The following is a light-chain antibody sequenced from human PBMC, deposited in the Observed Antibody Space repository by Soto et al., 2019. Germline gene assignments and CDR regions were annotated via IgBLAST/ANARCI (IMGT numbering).Light chain of an antibody. Sequence: EVVLTQSPGTLSLSPGERATLSCRASQSVGSDLAWYQQKPGQAPRLVIYDIFTRATGVPARFSGSGFGTDFTLTISSLEPEDFAVYYRQQRHNWITFGQGTRLEIK. V-gene: IGKV3-11*01. J-gene: IGKJ5*01. CDR3: QQRHNWIT. CDR1: QSVGSD. CDR2: DIF.